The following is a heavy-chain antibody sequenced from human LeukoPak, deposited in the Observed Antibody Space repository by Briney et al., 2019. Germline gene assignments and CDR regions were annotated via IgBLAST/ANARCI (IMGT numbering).Heavy chain of an antibody. D-gene: IGHD1-26*01. CDR1: GGSFSGYY. V-gene: IGHV4-34*01. Sequence: SETLSLTCAAYGGSFSGYYWSWIRQPPGKGLEWIGEINHSGSTNYNPSLKSRVTISVDTSKNQFSLRLNSVTAADTAMYYCAKSGGYGLIDYWGQGTRVTVSS. CDR3: AKSGGYGLIDY. CDR2: INHSGST. J-gene: IGHJ4*02.